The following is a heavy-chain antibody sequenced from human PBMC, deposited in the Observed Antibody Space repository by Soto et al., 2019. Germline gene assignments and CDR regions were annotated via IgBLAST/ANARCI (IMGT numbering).Heavy chain of an antibody. CDR1: GGSISGGRYY. V-gene: IGHV4-31*03. CDR2: IYDNGIT. Sequence: QVPLQESGPGLVKPSQTLSLTCNVSGGSISGGRYYWNWIRKHPGKGLEWMGNIYDNGITYYNPSLKNRVIISEDTSKNQFSLRLSSVTAADTAVYYFTRYRGFGMDVWCQGTMVTVSS. CDR3: TRYRGFGMDV. J-gene: IGHJ6*02. D-gene: IGHD1-26*01.